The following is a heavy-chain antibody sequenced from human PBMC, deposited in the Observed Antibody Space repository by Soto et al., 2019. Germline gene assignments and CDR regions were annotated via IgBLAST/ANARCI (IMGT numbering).Heavy chain of an antibody. CDR3: ARDRSYYYETSGYHFDY. J-gene: IGHJ4*02. CDR1: GYSFDRYG. Sequence: ASVKVSCKASGYSFDRYGISWVRQAPGQRPEWMGWISADNGYTRLSQNVQGRLTLTTDTSTNTAYMDLRSLSSDDTAVYYCARDRSYYYETSGYHFDYWGQGTQVTVSS. V-gene: IGHV1-18*01. D-gene: IGHD3-22*01. CDR2: ISADNGYT.